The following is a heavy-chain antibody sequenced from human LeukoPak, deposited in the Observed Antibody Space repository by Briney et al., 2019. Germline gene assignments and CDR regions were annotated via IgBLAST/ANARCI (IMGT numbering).Heavy chain of an antibody. CDR1: GGSISSSSYY. D-gene: IGHD2-8*01. Sequence: SETLSLTCTVSGGSISSSSYYWGWIRQPPGKGLEWIGYIYYSGSTNYNPSLKSRVTISVDTSKNQFSLKLSSVTAADTAVYYCAREMDDDGNWFDPWGQGTLVTVSS. CDR3: AREMDDDGNWFDP. V-gene: IGHV4-61*01. CDR2: IYYSGST. J-gene: IGHJ5*02.